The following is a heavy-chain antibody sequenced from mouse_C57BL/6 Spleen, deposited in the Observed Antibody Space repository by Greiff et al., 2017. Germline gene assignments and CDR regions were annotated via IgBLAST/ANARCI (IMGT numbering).Heavy chain of an antibody. CDR1: GYTFTSYW. V-gene: IGHV1-64*01. J-gene: IGHJ3*01. CDR3: ARNDYDMAWFAY. CDR2: IHPNSGST. Sequence: QVQLQQPGAELVKPGASVKLSCKASGYTFTSYWMHWVKQRPGQGLEWIGMIHPNSGSTNYNEKFKSKATLTVDKSSSTAYMQLSSLTSEDSAVXYCARNDYDMAWFAYWGQGTLVTVSA. D-gene: IGHD2-4*01.